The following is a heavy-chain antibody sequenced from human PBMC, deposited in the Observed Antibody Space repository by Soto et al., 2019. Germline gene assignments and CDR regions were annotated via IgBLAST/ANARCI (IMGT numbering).Heavy chain of an antibody. V-gene: IGHV5-10-1*01. J-gene: IGHJ6*02. CDR1: GSIFTSYW. CDR3: AREVHYGMDV. Sequence: GESLKIFCKGSGSIFTSYWLRWVGQMPGKGLEWMGRIDPSDSYTNYSPSFQGHVTISADKSISTAYLQWSSLKASDTAMYYCAREVHYGMDVWGQGTTVTVSS. CDR2: IDPSDSYT.